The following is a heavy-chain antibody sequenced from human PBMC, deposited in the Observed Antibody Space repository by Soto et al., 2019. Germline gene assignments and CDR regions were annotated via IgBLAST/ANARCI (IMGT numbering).Heavy chain of an antibody. CDR3: ASTRVVSAANKKAPFDP. CDR2: INAGNGNT. CDR1: GYTFTSYA. D-gene: IGHD2-2*01. J-gene: IGHJ5*02. V-gene: IGHV1-3*01. Sequence: QVQLVQSGAEVKKPGASVKVSCKASGYTFTSYAMHWVRQAPGQRLEWMGWINAGNGNTKYSQKFQGRVTITRDTSASPAYMELSSLRSEDTAVYYCASTRVVSAANKKAPFDPWGQGTLVTVSS.